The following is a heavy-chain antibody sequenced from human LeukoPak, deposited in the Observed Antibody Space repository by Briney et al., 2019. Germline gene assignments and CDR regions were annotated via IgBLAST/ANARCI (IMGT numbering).Heavy chain of an antibody. CDR3: ATVSKPGIAVAGLHFDY. D-gene: IGHD6-19*01. J-gene: IGHJ4*02. CDR1: GYTLTELS. Sequence: ASVKVSCKVSGYTLTELSMHWVRQAPGKGLEWMGGYDPEDGETIYAQKFQGRVTMTEDTSTDTAYMELSSLRSEDTAVYYCATVSKPGIAVAGLHFDYWGQGTLVTVSS. V-gene: IGHV1-24*01. CDR2: YDPEDGET.